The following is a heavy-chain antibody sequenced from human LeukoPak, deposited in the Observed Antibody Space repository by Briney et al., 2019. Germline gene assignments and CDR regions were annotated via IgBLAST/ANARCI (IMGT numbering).Heavy chain of an antibody. CDR3: AKENMIYNSGWAPPVGEYFDY. Sequence: GGSLRLSCAASGFTFSSYGVHWVRQTPGKGLEWVAVISYDGSNKYYADSVKGRFTISRDNSKNTLYLQMNSLRADDTAVYYCAKENMIYNSGWAPPVGEYFDYWGQGTLVSVSS. V-gene: IGHV3-30*18. CDR1: GFTFSSYG. D-gene: IGHD6-19*01. CDR2: ISYDGSNK. J-gene: IGHJ4*02.